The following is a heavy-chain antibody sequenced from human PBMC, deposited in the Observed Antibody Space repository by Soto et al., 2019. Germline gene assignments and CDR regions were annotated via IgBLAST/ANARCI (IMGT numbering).Heavy chain of an antibody. Sequence: PSETLSLTCTVFGGSISSYYWSWIRQPPGKGLEWIGYIYYSGSTNYNPSLKSRVTISVDTSKNQFSLKLSSVTAADTAVYYCARMRAGTTFDYYYMDVWGKGTTVTVSS. CDR2: IYYSGST. CDR3: ARMRAGTTFDYYYMDV. CDR1: GGSISSYY. J-gene: IGHJ6*03. V-gene: IGHV4-59*01. D-gene: IGHD1-7*01.